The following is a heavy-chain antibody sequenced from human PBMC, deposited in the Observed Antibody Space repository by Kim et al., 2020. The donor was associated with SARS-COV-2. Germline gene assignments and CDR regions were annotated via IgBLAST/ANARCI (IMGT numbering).Heavy chain of an antibody. CDR1: GFTFGDYA. Sequence: GGSLRLSCTASGFTFGDYAMSWFRQAPGKGLEWVGFIRSKAYGGTTEYAASVKGRFTISSDDSKSIAYLQMNSLKTEDTAVYYCNSYYYDSSGYYYYAMDVWGQGTTVTVSS. CDR3: NSYYYDSSGYYYYAMDV. D-gene: IGHD3-22*01. V-gene: IGHV3-49*03. J-gene: IGHJ6*02. CDR2: IRSKAYGGTT.